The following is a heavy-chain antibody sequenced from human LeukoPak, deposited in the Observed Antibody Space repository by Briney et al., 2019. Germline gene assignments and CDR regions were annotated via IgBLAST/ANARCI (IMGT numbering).Heavy chain of an antibody. V-gene: IGHV4-59*01. CDR1: GGSISSDY. D-gene: IGHD1-26*01. CDR2: TYYSGST. CDR3: ARGTMGATHFDY. Sequence: SETLSLTCTVSGGSISSDYWNWIRQPPGKGLEWIGYTYYSGSTNYNVSLKSRVTISVDTSKKQFSLRLSSVTAADTAVYYCARGTMGATHFDYWGQGTLVTVSS. J-gene: IGHJ4*02.